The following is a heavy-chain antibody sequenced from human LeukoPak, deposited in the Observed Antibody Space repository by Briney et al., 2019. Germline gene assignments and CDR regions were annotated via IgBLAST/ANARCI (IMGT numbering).Heavy chain of an antibody. J-gene: IGHJ4*02. D-gene: IGHD4-23*01. CDR2: IIPMFGTA. Sequence: ASVKVSCKASGGTFSSHAISWVRQAPGQGLEWMGGIIPMFGTANYAQKFQGRVTITAVESMRTAYMELSSLRSEDTAVYYCARGWVAETTVVTAYNYWGQETLVTVSS. V-gene: IGHV1-69*13. CDR3: ARGWVAETTVVTAYNY. CDR1: GGTFSSHA.